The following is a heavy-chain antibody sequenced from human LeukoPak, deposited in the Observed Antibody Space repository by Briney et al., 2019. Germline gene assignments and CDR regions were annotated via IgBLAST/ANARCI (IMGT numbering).Heavy chain of an antibody. Sequence: SETLSLTCTVSGGSISSYYWSWIRQPPGKGLEWIGYIYYSGSTNYNPSLKSRVTISVDTSKNQFSLKLSSVTAADTAVYYCARVYSNWFDPWGQGILVTVSS. CDR3: ARVYSNWFDP. J-gene: IGHJ5*02. D-gene: IGHD1-26*01. V-gene: IGHV4-59*01. CDR1: GGSISSYY. CDR2: IYYSGST.